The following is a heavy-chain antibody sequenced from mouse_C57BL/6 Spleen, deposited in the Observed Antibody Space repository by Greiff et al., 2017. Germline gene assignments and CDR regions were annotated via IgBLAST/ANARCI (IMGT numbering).Heavy chain of an antibody. D-gene: IGHD1-1*01. Sequence: VQLKQSVAELVRPGASVKLSCTASGFNIKNTYMHWVKQRPEQGLEWIGRIDPANGNTKYAPKFQGKATIPADTYYNTAYLQLSSLNSKAPAIYYCARSPPYYYGSSFCAYWGQGTLVTVSA. CDR3: ARSPPYYYGSSFCAY. V-gene: IGHV14-3*01. CDR1: GFNIKNTY. J-gene: IGHJ3*01. CDR2: IDPANGNT.